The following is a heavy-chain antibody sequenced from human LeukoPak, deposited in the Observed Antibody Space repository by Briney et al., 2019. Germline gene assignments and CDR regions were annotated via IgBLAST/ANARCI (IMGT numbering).Heavy chain of an antibody. J-gene: IGHJ4*02. V-gene: IGHV3-30*04. CDR3: IVLAVTATLGFDY. Sequence: GGSLRLSCAASGFTFSSYVMHWVRQAPGKGLEWVAIISYDGSNEYYADSVKGRFTISRDNSKNTLYLQMNSLRAEDTAVYYCIVLAVTATLGFDYWGQGTLVTVSS. D-gene: IGHD6-19*01. CDR2: ISYDGSNE. CDR1: GFTFSSYV.